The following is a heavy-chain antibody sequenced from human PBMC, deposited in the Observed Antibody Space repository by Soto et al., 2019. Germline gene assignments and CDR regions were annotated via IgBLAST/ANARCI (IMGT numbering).Heavy chain of an antibody. J-gene: IGHJ3*01. D-gene: IGHD4-17*01. Sequence: QVQLQESGPGLVKPSQTLSLTCTVSGGSISSGGYYWSWIRQHPGKGLEWIGYIYYSGSTYYNPSLKSRVTISGATSKNQCSLQLSSVTAADTAVSYCARGGDGYYRGAFDLWGQGTIVPVSS. CDR2: IYYSGST. CDR3: ARGGDGYYRGAFDL. V-gene: IGHV4-31*03. CDR1: GGSISSGGYY.